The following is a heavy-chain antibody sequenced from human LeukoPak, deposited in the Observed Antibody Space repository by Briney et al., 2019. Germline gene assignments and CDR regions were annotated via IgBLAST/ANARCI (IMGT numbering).Heavy chain of an antibody. D-gene: IGHD2-2*01. CDR2: VYTGGST. Sequence: SETLSLTCTVSGGSVSSYYWSWIRQPAGKGLEWIGRVYTGGSTNYNPSLKSRVTMSVDKPNNQFSLNLSSVTAADTAVYYCARVRCSSTSCYWYYGLDVWGQGTTVTVSS. CDR3: ARVRCSSTSCYWYYGLDV. V-gene: IGHV4-4*07. CDR1: GGSVSSYY. J-gene: IGHJ6*02.